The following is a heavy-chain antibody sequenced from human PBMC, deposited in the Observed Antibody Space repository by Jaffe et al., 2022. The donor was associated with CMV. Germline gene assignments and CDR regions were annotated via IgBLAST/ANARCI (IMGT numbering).Heavy chain of an antibody. D-gene: IGHD6-19*01. V-gene: IGHV3-21*01. CDR2: ISSSSSYI. CDR3: GSDIAVAGPESTFDY. Sequence: EVQLVESGGGLVKPGGSLRLSCAASGFTFSSYSMNWVRQAPGKGLEWVSSISSSSSYIYYADSVKGRFTISRDNAKNSLYLQMNSLRAEDTAVYYCGSDIAVAGPESTFDYWGQGTLVTVSS. J-gene: IGHJ4*02. CDR1: GFTFSSYS.